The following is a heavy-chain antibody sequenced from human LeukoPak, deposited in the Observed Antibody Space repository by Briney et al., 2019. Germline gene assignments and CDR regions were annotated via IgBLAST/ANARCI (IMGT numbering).Heavy chain of an antibody. Sequence: GGPLRLSCAASGFTVSGNYMSWGPQAPGMEQEWVSIAYSGGSTYYEDSVKGRFTISRDNSKNTLYLQMNSLRAEDTAVYYCALRAPSTIGVAGTFLRDYWGQGTLVTVSS. CDR2: AYSGGST. J-gene: IGHJ4*02. D-gene: IGHD6-19*01. CDR3: ALRAPSTIGVAGTFLRDY. CDR1: GFTVSGNY. V-gene: IGHV3-53*01.